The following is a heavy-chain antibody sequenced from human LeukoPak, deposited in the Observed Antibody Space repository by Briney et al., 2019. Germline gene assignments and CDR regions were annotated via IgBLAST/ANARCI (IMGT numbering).Heavy chain of an antibody. CDR1: GFTLSSYA. Sequence: GGSLRLSCAASGFTLSSYAMTWVRQAPGRGLEWVSSVDGGGGGTYYADSVKGRFTISRDNSKDTLYLQMNGLRAEDTAVYHCARGRGSGSPRYGMDVWGQGTTVTVSS. CDR2: VDGGGGGT. CDR3: ARGRGSGSPRYGMDV. J-gene: IGHJ6*02. V-gene: IGHV3-23*01. D-gene: IGHD3-10*01.